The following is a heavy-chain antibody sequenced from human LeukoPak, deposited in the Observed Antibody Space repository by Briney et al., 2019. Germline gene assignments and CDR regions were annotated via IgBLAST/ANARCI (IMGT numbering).Heavy chain of an antibody. V-gene: IGHV1-3*01. J-gene: IGHJ6*02. D-gene: IGHD2-2*01. CDR1: GYTFTSYA. CDR3: ARDDTRGSVYGMDV. CDR2: INAGNGNT. Sequence: ASVKVSFKASGYTFTSYAMHWVRQAPGQRLEWMGWINAGNGNTKYSQKFQGRVTITRDTSASTAYMELSSLRSEDTAVYYCARDDTRGSVYGMDVWGQGTTVTVSS.